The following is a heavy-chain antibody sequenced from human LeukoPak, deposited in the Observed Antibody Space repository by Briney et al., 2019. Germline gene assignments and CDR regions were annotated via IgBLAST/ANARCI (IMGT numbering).Heavy chain of an antibody. V-gene: IGHV4-39*01. D-gene: IGHD6-19*01. CDR2: IYYSGST. J-gene: IGHJ5*02. CDR3: ARHVFGSIAVAGRGYWFDP. CDR1: GGSISSSSYY. Sequence: SETLSLTCTVSGGSISSSSYYWGWIRQPPGKGLEWIGSIYYSGSTYYNPSPKSRVTISVDTSKNQFSLKLSSVTAADTAVYYCARHVFGSIAVAGRGYWFDPWGQGTLVTVSS.